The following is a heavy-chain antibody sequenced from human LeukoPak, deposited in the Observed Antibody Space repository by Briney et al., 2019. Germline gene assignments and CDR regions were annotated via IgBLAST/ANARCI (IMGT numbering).Heavy chain of an antibody. Sequence: PSETLSLICAVSGYSINSGYSLGWIRQRPGKGLEWIGNIYHSGYAYYNPSLKSRVTISLDTSKNQFSLKLSSVTAADTAVYYCARNSSLNTLKGGWFDHWGQGTLVTVSS. CDR1: GYSINSGYS. CDR2: IYHSGYA. CDR3: ARNSSLNTLKGGWFDH. D-gene: IGHD3-16*01. V-gene: IGHV4-38-2*01. J-gene: IGHJ5*02.